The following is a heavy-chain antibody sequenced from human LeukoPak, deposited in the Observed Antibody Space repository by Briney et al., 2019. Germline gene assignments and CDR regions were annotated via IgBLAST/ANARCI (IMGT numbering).Heavy chain of an antibody. CDR1: GFTFSTYS. D-gene: IGHD2-2*01. J-gene: IGHJ4*02. CDR3: AKGNGPVVVPAAIFDY. Sequence: HPGGSLRLSCAASGFTFSTYSRNWVRQAPGKGLEWVSGISWNSGSIGYADSVKGRFTISRDNAKNSLYLQMNSLRAEDMALYYCAKGNGPVVVPAAIFDYWGQGTPVTVSS. CDR2: ISWNSGSI. V-gene: IGHV3-9*03.